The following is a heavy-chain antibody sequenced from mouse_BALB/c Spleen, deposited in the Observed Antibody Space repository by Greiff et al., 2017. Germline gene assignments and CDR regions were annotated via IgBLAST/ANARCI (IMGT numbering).Heavy chain of an antibody. D-gene: IGHD1-1*01. J-gene: IGHJ2*01. V-gene: IGHV5-6-3*01. CDR3: ARENPYYGFDY. CDR1: GFTFSSYG. Sequence: EVKLQESGGGLVQPGGSLKLSCAASGFTFSSYGMSWVRQTPDKRLELVATINSNGGSTYYPDSVKGRFTISRDNAKNTLYLQMSSLKSEDTAMYYCARENPYYGFDYWGQGTTLTVSS. CDR2: INSNGGST.